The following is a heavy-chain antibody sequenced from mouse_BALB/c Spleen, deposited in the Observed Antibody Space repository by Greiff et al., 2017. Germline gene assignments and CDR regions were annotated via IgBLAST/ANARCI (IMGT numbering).Heavy chain of an antibody. D-gene: IGHD1-1*01. J-gene: IGHJ4*01. CDR2: ISYSGST. Sequence: EVQLVESGPSLVKPSQTLSLTCSVTGDSITSGYWNWIRKFPGNKLEYMGYISYSGSTYYNPSLKSRISITRDTSKNQYYLQLNSVTTEDTATYYCARSYGSSYNYYAMDYWGQGTSVTVSS. V-gene: IGHV3-8*02. CDR1: GDSITSGY. CDR3: ARSYGSSYNYYAMDY.